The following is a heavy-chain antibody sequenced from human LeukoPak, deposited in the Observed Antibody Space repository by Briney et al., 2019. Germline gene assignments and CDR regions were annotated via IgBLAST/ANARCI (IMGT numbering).Heavy chain of an antibody. D-gene: IGHD3-3*01. Sequence: SETLSLTCAVYGGSFSGYYWSWIRQHPGKGLEWIGYIYYSGSTYYNPSLKSRVTISVDTSKNQFSLKLSSVTAADTAVYYCARIRRYYDFWSAFDYWGQGTLVTVSS. CDR3: ARIRRYYDFWSAFDY. CDR1: GGSFSGYY. V-gene: IGHV4-31*11. CDR2: IYYSGST. J-gene: IGHJ4*02.